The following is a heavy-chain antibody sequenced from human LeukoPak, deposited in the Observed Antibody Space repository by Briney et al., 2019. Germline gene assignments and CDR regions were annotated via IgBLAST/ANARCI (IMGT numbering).Heavy chain of an antibody. J-gene: IGHJ5*02. V-gene: IGHV4-34*01. D-gene: IGHD2-15*01. Sequence: SETLSLTCAVYGGSFSGYYWSWIRQPPGKGLEWIGEINHSGSTNYNPSLKSRVTISVDTSKNQFSLKLSSVTAADTAVYYCARGKLGYCSGGSCYSQYNWFDPWGQGTLVTVSS. CDR2: INHSGST. CDR1: GGSFSGYY. CDR3: ARGKLGYCSGGSCYSQYNWFDP.